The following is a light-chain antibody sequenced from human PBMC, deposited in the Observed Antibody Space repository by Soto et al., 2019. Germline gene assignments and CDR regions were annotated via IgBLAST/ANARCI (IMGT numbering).Light chain of an antibody. CDR3: AAWDDSLHVV. J-gene: IGLJ2*01. CDR2: SNN. CDR1: SSNIGSNT. V-gene: IGLV1-44*01. Sequence: QSVLTQPPSASGTPGQRVTISCSGSSSNIGSNTVNWYQQLPGTAPKLLIYSNNQRPSGVPDRFSGSKSGTSASLAISGLQSEDEADYDCAAWDDSLHVVFGGGTKLTVL.